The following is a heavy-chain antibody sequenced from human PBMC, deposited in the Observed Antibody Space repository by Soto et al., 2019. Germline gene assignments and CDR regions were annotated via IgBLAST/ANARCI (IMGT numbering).Heavy chain of an antibody. D-gene: IGHD6-13*01. Sequence: PGGALRPSCVAPRFTFYSYALTCGPPAPRKGVEWVSTLSGSGAFPYYADSVKGLLTISRDNSKSTLHLQMNSLRAEDTAVYYCAKGPAAVPTEYYYYLIDVWGQGTTVTVSS. V-gene: IGHV3-23*01. CDR3: AKGPAAVPTEYYYYLIDV. CDR2: LSGSGAFP. CDR1: RFTFYSYA. J-gene: IGHJ6*02.